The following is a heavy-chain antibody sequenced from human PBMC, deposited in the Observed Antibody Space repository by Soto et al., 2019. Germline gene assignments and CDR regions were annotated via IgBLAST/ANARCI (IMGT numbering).Heavy chain of an antibody. D-gene: IGHD4-4*01. Sequence: QVQLVQSGAEVKKPGASVKVSCEASGYTFTDFGFSWVRQAPGQGLQWMGWISAKNGDSNYAQNFQGRVTMTTDTSTRTAYMEVRSLESDDTVVYFCARSGAELTTVFDNWGQGTQVTVSS. J-gene: IGHJ4*02. CDR1: GYTFTDFG. CDR3: ARSGAELTTVFDN. V-gene: IGHV1-18*01. CDR2: ISAKNGDS.